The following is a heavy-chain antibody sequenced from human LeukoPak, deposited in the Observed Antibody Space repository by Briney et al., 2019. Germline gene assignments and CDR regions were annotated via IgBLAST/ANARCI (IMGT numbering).Heavy chain of an antibody. CDR3: AREDRHMNWFDP. Sequence: VASVKVSCKASGYTFTSYGISWVRQAPGQGLEWMGWISAYNGNTNYAQKLQGRVTMTTDTSTSTAYMELRSLRSDDTAVYFCAREDRHMNWFDPWGQGTLVTVSS. J-gene: IGHJ5*02. CDR2: ISAYNGNT. CDR1: GYTFTSYG. V-gene: IGHV1-18*01.